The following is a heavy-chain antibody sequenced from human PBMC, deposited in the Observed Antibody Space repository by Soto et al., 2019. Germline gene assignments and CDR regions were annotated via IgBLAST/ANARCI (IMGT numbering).Heavy chain of an antibody. CDR1: GYAFSGFY. D-gene: IGHD3-10*01. CDR3: ARRSGMIGMDV. Sequence: ASVKVSCKASGYAFSGFYMHWVRQAPGQGLEWRGWLNPNSGGTKSAEELQGRVTMTRDTSTSTAYMELSRLTSDGTAVYYCARRSGMIGMDVWGQGTTVSVS. V-gene: IGHV1-2*02. CDR2: LNPNSGGT. J-gene: IGHJ6*02.